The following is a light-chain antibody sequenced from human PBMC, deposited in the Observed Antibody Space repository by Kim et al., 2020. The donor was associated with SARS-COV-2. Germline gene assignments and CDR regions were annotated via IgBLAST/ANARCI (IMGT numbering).Light chain of an antibody. V-gene: IGKV1-39*01. CDR2: AAS. CDR1: QSISFH. J-gene: IGKJ2*03. CDR3: QQGYRTPYS. Sequence: DIQMTQSPSSLSASVGDRVTITCRASQSISFHLNWYQQKSGKAPKLLIYAASSLQTGVPSTFSGSGSGTGFTLTISSLQPGDFATYYCQQGYRTPYSFGQGTKLEIK.